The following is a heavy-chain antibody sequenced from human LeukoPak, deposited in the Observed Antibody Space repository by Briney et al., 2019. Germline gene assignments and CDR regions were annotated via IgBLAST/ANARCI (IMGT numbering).Heavy chain of an antibody. CDR2: FDPEDGET. CDR3: AADRHCSRTTCYPYNFDY. J-gene: IGHJ4*02. D-gene: IGHD2-2*01. V-gene: IGHV1-24*01. Sequence: ASVKVSCKVSGYTLTELSMHWVRQAPGKGLEWMGGFDPEDGETIYAQKFQGRVTMTEDTSTDTAYMELSSLRSEDTAVYYCAADRHCSRTTCYPYNFDYWGQGTPVTVSS. CDR1: GYTLTELS.